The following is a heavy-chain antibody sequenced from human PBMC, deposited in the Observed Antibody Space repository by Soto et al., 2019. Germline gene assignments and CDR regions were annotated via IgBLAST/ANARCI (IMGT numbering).Heavy chain of an antibody. J-gene: IGHJ6*02. CDR3: ARAIAAAGTGHYYYGMDV. V-gene: IGHV4-4*02. CDR1: GGSISSSNW. D-gene: IGHD6-13*01. CDR2: IYHSGST. Sequence: QVQLQESGPGLVKPSGTLSLTCAVSGGSISSSNWWSWVRQPPGKGLEWIGEIYHSGSTNYNPSLKSRVTISVDKSKNQFSLKLRAVTAADTAVYYCARAIAAAGTGHYYYGMDVWGQGTTVTVSS.